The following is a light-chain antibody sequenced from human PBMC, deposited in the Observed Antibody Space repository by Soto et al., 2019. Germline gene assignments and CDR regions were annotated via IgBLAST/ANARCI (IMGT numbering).Light chain of an antibody. V-gene: IGKV1-5*03. CDR1: QSISTW. Sequence: DIQMTQSPSTASAFVGERITITCRASQSISTWLAWYQHKPGKAPRLLLFKASILANGVVPRSISGSRSGTEVNITITNRLHSEDSTYYCQEYNDNSPRTFGGGTKVQIK. CDR2: KAS. J-gene: IGKJ4*01. CDR3: QEYNDNSPRT.